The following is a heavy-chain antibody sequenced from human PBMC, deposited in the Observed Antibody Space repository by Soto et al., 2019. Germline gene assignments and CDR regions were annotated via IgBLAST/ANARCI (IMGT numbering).Heavy chain of an antibody. Sequence: QVQLVESGGGVVQPGTSLRLSCAASGFTLSDFAMHWVRQAPGKGLEWVAVISYDGSKKYFAYSVKGRFTISRDNSNNTLYLQMNSLNPDDTAVYHCASPVGDFDPHFDYWGPGTLVTVSS. D-gene: IGHD4-17*01. CDR3: ASPVGDFDPHFDY. J-gene: IGHJ4*02. V-gene: IGHV3-30-3*01. CDR2: ISYDGSKK. CDR1: GFTLSDFA.